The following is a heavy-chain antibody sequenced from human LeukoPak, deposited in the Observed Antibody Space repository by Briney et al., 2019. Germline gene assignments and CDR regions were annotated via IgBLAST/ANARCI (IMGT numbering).Heavy chain of an antibody. D-gene: IGHD3-22*01. Sequence: GGSLRLSCAGSGFSFSNYPMNWVRQAPGKGLEWVSSISSSSTYIYYADSLKGRFTISRDNAKNSLYLQMNSLRVEDTAVYYCAKEGYYFDGDTYYYLDSWGQGTLVTVTS. CDR1: GFSFSNYP. V-gene: IGHV3-21*06. CDR3: AKEGYYFDGDTYYYLDS. CDR2: ISSSSTYI. J-gene: IGHJ4*02.